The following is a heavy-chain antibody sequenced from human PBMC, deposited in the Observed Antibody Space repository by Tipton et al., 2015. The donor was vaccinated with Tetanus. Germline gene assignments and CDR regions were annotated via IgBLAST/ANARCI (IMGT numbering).Heavy chain of an antibody. CDR3: ARLPKHYSASGST. CDR2: IYPGDSDA. CDR1: GHNSRSYW. V-gene: IGHV5-51*01. J-gene: IGHJ5*02. Sequence: QLVQSGAEVKKPGQSLKISCKVSGHNSRSYWISWVPQMPGKGPEWMGIIYPGDSDATYSPSFRGQVTISADKSITTAYLQWSSLKPSDTAIYFCARLPKHYSASGSTWGQGTQVTVSS. D-gene: IGHD3-10*01.